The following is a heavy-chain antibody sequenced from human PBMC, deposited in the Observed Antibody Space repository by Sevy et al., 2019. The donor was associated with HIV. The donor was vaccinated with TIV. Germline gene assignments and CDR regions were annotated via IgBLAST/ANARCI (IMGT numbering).Heavy chain of an antibody. Sequence: GGSLRLSCAASGFSFSSYSMNWVRQAPRKGLEWVSYISSSSSHRYYADSVKGRFTISRDNAQNSLYLQMNSLRDEDTAVYYCARDSGYSFDYWGQGTLVTVSS. CDR3: ARDSGYSFDY. V-gene: IGHV3-48*02. D-gene: IGHD5-18*01. CDR2: ISSSSSHR. J-gene: IGHJ4*02. CDR1: GFSFSSYS.